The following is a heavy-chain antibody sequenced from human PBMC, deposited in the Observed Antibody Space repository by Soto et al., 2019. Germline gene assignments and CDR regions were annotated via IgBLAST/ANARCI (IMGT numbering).Heavy chain of an antibody. CDR1: GFSLSTSGVG. J-gene: IGHJ4*02. D-gene: IGHD3-3*01. Sequence: QITLKESGPTLVKPTQTLTLTCTFSGFSLSTSGVGVGWIRQPPGKALEWLALIYWDDDKRYSPSLKSRLTITKDTSKNQVVLTMTNMDPVDTATYYCAHTDFWSGYPRSTYYFDYWGQGTLVTVSS. CDR2: IYWDDDK. V-gene: IGHV2-5*02. CDR3: AHTDFWSGYPRSTYYFDY.